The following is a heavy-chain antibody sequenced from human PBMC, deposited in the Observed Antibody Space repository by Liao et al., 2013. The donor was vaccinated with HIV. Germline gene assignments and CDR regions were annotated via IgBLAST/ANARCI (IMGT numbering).Heavy chain of an antibody. J-gene: IGHJ5*02. CDR3: ARSMLLRPNWFDP. D-gene: IGHD2-15*01. CDR2: IDTSGST. CDR1: GGSISSGSYY. V-gene: IGHV4-61*02. Sequence: QVQLQESGPGLVKPSQTLSLTCTVSGGSISSGSYYWSWIRQPAGKGLEWIGRIDTSGSTNYNPSLQSRVTISVDTSKNQFSLKLSSVTAADTAVYYCARSMLLRPNWFDPWGQGTLVTVSS.